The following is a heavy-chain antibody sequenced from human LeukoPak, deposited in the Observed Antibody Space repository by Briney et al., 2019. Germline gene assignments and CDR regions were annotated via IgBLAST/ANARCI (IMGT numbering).Heavy chain of an antibody. J-gene: IGHJ4*02. CDR3: ARDLITGTEPAY. CDR2: ISSSSSYI. D-gene: IGHD1-20*01. V-gene: IGHV3-21*01. Sequence: GGSLRLSCAASGITFSYACMNWVRQAPGKGLEWVSSISSSSSYIYYADSVKGRFTISRDNAKNSLYLQMNSLRAEDTAVYYCARDLITGTEPAYWGQGTLVTVSS. CDR1: GITFSYAC.